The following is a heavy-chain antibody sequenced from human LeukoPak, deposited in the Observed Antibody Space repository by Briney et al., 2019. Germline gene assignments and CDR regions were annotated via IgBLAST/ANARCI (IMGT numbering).Heavy chain of an antibody. D-gene: IGHD2-2*02. Sequence: SETLSLTCAVYGGSFSGYYWSWIRQPPGKGLEWIGEINHSGSTNYNPSLKSRVTISVDTSKNQFSLKLSSVTAADTAVYYCARAKYCSSTSCYRWFDPWGQGTLVTVSS. V-gene: IGHV4-34*01. J-gene: IGHJ5*02. CDR3: ARAKYCSSTSCYRWFDP. CDR2: INHSGST. CDR1: GGSFSGYY.